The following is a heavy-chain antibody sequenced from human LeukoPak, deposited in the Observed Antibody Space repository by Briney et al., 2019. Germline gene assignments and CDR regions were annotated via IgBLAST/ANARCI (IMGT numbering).Heavy chain of an antibody. CDR2: INPNSGGT. J-gene: IGHJ4*02. CDR3: ATVLAYSSGDPFDY. Sequence: GASVKVSCKASGYTFTGYYMHWVRQAPGQGLEWMGRINPNSGGTNYAQKFQGRVTMTRDTSISTAYMELSRLRSDDTAVYYCATVLAYSSGDPFDYWGQGTLVTVSS. D-gene: IGHD3-22*01. V-gene: IGHV1-2*06. CDR1: GYTFTGYY.